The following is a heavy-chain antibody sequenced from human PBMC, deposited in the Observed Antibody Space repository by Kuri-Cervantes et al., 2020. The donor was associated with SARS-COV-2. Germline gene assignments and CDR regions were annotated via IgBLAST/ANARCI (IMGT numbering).Heavy chain of an antibody. CDR3: AKERSNRVAVAQ. V-gene: IGHV3-30*02. CDR1: GFTFSSYG. CDR2: IWYDGSNK. D-gene: IGHD6-19*01. Sequence: GESLKISCAASGFTFSSYGMHWVRQAPGKGLEWVAFIWYDGSNKYYADSVKGRFTISRDNSKNTLYLQMNSLRAEDTAVYYCAKERSNRVAVAQWGQGTLVTVSS. J-gene: IGHJ4*02.